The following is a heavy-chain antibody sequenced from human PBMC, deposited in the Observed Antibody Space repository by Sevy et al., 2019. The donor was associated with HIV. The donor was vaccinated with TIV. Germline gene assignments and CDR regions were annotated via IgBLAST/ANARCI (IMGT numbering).Heavy chain of an antibody. D-gene: IGHD3-16*01. CDR2: MVVGGAIT. Sequence: ASVKVSCKASGFPFTNSAVQWVRQTRGQRLEWIGWMVVGGAITNYAQSFQETVTITRDLTTSTAYMELSSLRSEDSAVYYGAAEDMTRFGGPVRVFDIWGQGTMVTVSS. V-gene: IGHV1-58*01. CDR1: GFPFTNSA. J-gene: IGHJ3*02. CDR3: AAEDMTRFGGPVRVFDI.